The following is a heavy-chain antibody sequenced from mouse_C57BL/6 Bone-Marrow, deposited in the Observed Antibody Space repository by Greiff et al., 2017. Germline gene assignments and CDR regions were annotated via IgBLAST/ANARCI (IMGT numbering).Heavy chain of an antibody. D-gene: IGHD2-2*01. CDR3: AREVTNAY. CDR2: IYPRSGNT. J-gene: IGHJ3*01. V-gene: IGHV1-81*01. CDR1: GYTFTSYG. Sequence: QVQLKQSGAELARPGASVKLSCKASGYTFTSYGISWVKQRTGQGLEWIGEIYPRSGNTYYNEKFKGKATLTADKSSSTAYMELRSLTSEDSAVYFCAREVTNAYWGQGTLVTVSA.